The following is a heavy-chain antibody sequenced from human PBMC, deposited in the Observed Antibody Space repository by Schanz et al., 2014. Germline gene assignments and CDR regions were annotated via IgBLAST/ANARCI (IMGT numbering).Heavy chain of an antibody. Sequence: QVQLVESGGGVAQPGGSLRLSCAASGFTVSSNYMSWVRQAPGKGLEWVSDISDSGDSTHYADSVKGRFTISRDNAKNSLFLQMNSLSAEDTAVYFCARDLSSLIQGDVWGKGTTVTVSS. CDR2: ISDSGDST. J-gene: IGHJ6*04. D-gene: IGHD2-2*01. V-gene: IGHV3-11*04. CDR1: GFTVSSNY. CDR3: ARDLSSLIQGDV.